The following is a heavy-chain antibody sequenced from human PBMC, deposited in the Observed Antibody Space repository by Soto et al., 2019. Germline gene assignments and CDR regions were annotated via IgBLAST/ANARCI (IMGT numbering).Heavy chain of an antibody. D-gene: IGHD3-22*01. Sequence: SETLSLTCAVYGGSFSGYYWSWIRQPPGKGLEWIGEINHSGSTNYNPSLKSRVTISVDTSKNQFSLKLSSVTAADTAVYYCARDRKDYYDSSGYYYGPLWYFDLWGRGTLVT. J-gene: IGHJ2*01. CDR1: GGSFSGYY. V-gene: IGHV4-34*01. CDR3: ARDRKDYYDSSGYYYGPLWYFDL. CDR2: INHSGST.